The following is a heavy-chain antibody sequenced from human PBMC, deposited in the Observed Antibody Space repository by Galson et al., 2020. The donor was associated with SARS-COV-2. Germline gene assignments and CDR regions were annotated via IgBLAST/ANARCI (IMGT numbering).Heavy chain of an antibody. CDR3: ARNDYLWEWFDP. J-gene: IGHJ5*02. D-gene: IGHD3-16*01. Sequence: SGPPLVKPTETLTLTHRFSGFPFAHSPMCVSWFRQSHGKALEWLARIDCGDDKFYNPSLKTRLSISKDTSRNQVVLTMTNMDRVDTGTYYCARNDYLWEWFDPWGLGTLVTVSS. CDR1: GFPFAHSPMC. V-gene: IGHV2-70*17. CDR2: IDCGDDK.